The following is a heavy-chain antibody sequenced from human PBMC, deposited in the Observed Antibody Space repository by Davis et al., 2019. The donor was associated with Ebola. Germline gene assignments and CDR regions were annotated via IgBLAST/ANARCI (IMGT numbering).Heavy chain of an antibody. D-gene: IGHD2-21*02. J-gene: IGHJ5*02. CDR3: ARTAMTSISDLGLGYNYFDP. CDR2: ISHGGVT. Sequence: MPSETLSLTCAVYGGSFSGYYWSWIRQSPGKGMEWIGQISHGGVTSYNPSLESRFTISMDTSKNQFYLRLDSVTAADTAVYYCARTAMTSISDLGLGYNYFDPWGQGSLVTVST. CDR1: GGSFSGYY. V-gene: IGHV4-34*01.